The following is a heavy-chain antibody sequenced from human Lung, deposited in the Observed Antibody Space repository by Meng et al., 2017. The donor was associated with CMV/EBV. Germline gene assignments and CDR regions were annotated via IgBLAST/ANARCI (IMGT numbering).Heavy chain of an antibody. Sequence: GGSXRLSCAVSGFTFSSYAMSWVRQAPGKGLEWVAVIYSGGGSTYYADSVKGRFTISRDISKNTLYLQMNSRRAEDTAVYYCENSTLASPWGSFDYWGQGXLVTVSS. D-gene: IGHD3-16*01. CDR3: ENSTLASPWGSFDY. V-gene: IGHV3-23*03. CDR1: GFTFSSYA. J-gene: IGHJ4*02. CDR2: IYSGGGST.